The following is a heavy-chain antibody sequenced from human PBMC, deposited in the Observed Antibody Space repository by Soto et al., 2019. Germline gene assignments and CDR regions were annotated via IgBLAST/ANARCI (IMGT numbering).Heavy chain of an antibody. V-gene: IGHV3-23*01. CDR3: AKDRERISSPGYAFDY. J-gene: IGHJ4*02. D-gene: IGHD2-15*01. Sequence: RLSCAASGFTFSSYAMSWVRQAPGKGLEWVSAISGSGGSTYYADSVKGRFTISRDNSKNTLYLQMNSLRAEDTAVYYCAKDRERISSPGYAFDYWGQGTLVTVSS. CDR1: GFTFSSYA. CDR2: ISGSGGST.